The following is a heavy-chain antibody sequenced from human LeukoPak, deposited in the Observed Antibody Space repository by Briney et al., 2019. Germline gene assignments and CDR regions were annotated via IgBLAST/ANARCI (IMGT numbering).Heavy chain of an antibody. CDR1: GFTFSSYS. D-gene: IGHD3-10*01. CDR2: ISSSSYI. CDR3: ARDAGYYGSGSIGRMDV. J-gene: IGHJ6*02. Sequence: GGSLRLSCAASGFTFSSYSMNWVRQAPGKGLEWVSSISSSSYIYYADSVKGRFTISRDNAKSSLYLQMNSLRAEDTAVYYCARDAGYYGSGSIGRMDVWGQGTTVTVSS. V-gene: IGHV3-21*01.